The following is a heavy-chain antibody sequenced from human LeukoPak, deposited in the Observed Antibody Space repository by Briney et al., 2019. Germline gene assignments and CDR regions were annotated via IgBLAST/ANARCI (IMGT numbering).Heavy chain of an antibody. V-gene: IGHV3-48*03. J-gene: IGHJ6*03. CDR1: GFTFSSYE. Sequence: PGGSLRLSCAASGFTFSSYEMNWVRQAPGKGLEWVSYISSSGSTIYYADSVKGRFTISRDNAKNSLYLQMNSLRAEDTAVYYCARDFYSRFIAAAVGYYYYYYYMDVWGKGTTVTVS. CDR2: ISSSGSTI. CDR3: ARDFYSRFIAAAVGYYYYYYYMDV. D-gene: IGHD6-13*01.